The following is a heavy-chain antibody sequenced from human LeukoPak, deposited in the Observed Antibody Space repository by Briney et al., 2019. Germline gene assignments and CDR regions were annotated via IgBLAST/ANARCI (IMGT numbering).Heavy chain of an antibody. J-gene: IGHJ4*02. CDR2: IYSGGST. CDR3: ARLHYDVLTGPFDY. CDR1: GFTVSSNY. Sequence: GGSLRLSCAASGFTVSSNYMSWVRQAPGKGLEWVSVIYSGGSTFYADSVKGRFTISRESSKNTLWLQMNSLRAEDTAVYYCARLHYDVLTGPFDYWGQGTLVTVSS. V-gene: IGHV3-66*04. D-gene: IGHD3-9*01.